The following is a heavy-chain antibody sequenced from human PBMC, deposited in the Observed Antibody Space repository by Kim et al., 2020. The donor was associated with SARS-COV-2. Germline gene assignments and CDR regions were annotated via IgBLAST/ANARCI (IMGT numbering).Heavy chain of an antibody. Sequence: SETLSLTCTVSGDSISSYYWSWIRQPPGKGLEWIAFIHYSGNTNSNPSLKSRVTTSLDTSKNQFSLRLNSVTAADTAVYYCARRARSLDFWGQGPMVTVS. CDR3: ARRARSLDF. V-gene: IGHV4-59*01. CDR1: GDSISSYY. D-gene: IGHD6-6*01. J-gene: IGHJ3*01. CDR2: IHYSGNT.